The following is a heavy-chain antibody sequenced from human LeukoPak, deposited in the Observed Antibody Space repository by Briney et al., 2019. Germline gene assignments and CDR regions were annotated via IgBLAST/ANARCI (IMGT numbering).Heavy chain of an antibody. CDR3: ARGRGSSSWTLFDY. CDR1: GGSFSGYY. J-gene: IGHJ4*02. CDR2: INHSGST. Sequence: PSETLSLTCAVYGGSFSGYYWSWIRQPPGKGLEWIGEINHSGSTNYNPSLKSRVTISVDTSKNQFSLKLSSVTAADTAVYYCARGRGSSSWTLFDYWGQGTLVTVSS. D-gene: IGHD6-13*01. V-gene: IGHV4-34*01.